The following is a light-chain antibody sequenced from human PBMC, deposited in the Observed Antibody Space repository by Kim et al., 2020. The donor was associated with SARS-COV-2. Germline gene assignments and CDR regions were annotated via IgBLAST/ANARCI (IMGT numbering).Light chain of an antibody. J-gene: IGLJ6*01. CDR2: YDS. CDR3: QVGDISSDLLV. Sequence: SYELTQPPSVSVAPGKTARITCWGNNIGSKSVHWYQQKPGQAPVLVIYYDSDRPSGIPERFSGSNSGNTATLTISRVEAGDEADYYCQVGDISSDLLVF. V-gene: IGLV3-21*04. CDR1: NIGSKS.